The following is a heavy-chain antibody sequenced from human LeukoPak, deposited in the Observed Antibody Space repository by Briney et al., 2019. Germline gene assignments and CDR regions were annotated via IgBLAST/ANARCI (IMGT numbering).Heavy chain of an antibody. CDR3: ARARITGTTYDY. J-gene: IGHJ4*02. D-gene: IGHD1-20*01. V-gene: IGHV4-59*01. CDR2: IYYSGST. Sequence: SETLSLTCTVSGGSLSNYCWSWIRQPPGKGLEWIGYIYYSGSTNYNPSLKSRLTISVDTSKNQFSLKLSSVTAADTAVYYCARARITGTTYDYWGQGTLVTVSS. CDR1: GGSLSNYC.